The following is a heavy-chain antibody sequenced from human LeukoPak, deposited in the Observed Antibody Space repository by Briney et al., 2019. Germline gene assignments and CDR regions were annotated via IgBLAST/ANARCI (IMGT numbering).Heavy chain of an antibody. V-gene: IGHV1-46*01. D-gene: IGHD3-9*01. J-gene: IGHJ4*02. CDR3: TSGVYDTNCDY. Sequence: ASVTVSCKASGYTFSNYYFHWVRQAPGQGLEWVGIINPNGGNTNYAQKFQDRVTMIRDTSTSTVYMELSRLRSEDTAVYYCTSGVYDTNCDYWGQGTLVTVSS. CDR2: INPNGGNT. CDR1: GYTFSNYY.